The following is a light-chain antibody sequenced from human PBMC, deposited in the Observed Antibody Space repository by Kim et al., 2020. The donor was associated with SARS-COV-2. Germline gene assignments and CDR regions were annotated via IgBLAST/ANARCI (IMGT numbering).Light chain of an antibody. CDR2: EVT. CDR3: SSYAGSNNWL. Sequence: GQSVTSSCTGTSRDGGGYDYVSWYQQRTGKAPKVMVYEVTKRPSGVPDRFSGSKAGNTASLTVSGLQVEDEADYYCSSYAGSNNWLFGGGTQLTVL. CDR1: SRDGGGYDY. J-gene: IGLJ3*02. V-gene: IGLV2-8*01.